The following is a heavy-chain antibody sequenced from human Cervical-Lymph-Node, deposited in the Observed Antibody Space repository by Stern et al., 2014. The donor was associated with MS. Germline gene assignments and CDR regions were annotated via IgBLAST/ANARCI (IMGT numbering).Heavy chain of an antibody. D-gene: IGHD3-16*01. CDR3: ARERDNSYAFDS. V-gene: IGHV1-69*01. CDR1: GVIFSTSV. Sequence: QVQLVQSGAEMRKPGSSVRVSCKASGVIFSTSVISWLRQAPGQGLEWMGGISPMFGRANYAEKFQGSVTITADESTSTVYMGLTSLRSEDTAVYYCARERDNSYAFDSWGQGTLVTVSS. J-gene: IGHJ4*02. CDR2: ISPMFGRA.